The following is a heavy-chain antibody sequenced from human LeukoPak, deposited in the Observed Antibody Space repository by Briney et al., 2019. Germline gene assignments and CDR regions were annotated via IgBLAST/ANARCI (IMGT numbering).Heavy chain of an antibody. CDR2: IIPIFGTA. V-gene: IGHV1-69*13. CDR1: GGTFSSYT. Sequence: SVKVSCKASGGTFSSYTISWVRQAPGQGLEWMGGIIPIFGTANYAQKFQGRVTITADESTSTAYMELSSLRSEDTAVYYCWGGGWKKPFDYWGQGTLVTVSS. J-gene: IGHJ4*02. CDR3: WGGGWKKPFDY. D-gene: IGHD2-21*01.